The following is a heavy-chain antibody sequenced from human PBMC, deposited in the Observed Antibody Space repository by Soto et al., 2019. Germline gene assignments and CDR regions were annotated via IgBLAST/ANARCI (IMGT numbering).Heavy chain of an antibody. D-gene: IGHD3-10*01. CDR1: GFTFSSYS. CDR3: CRVVVLLWYGSQDY. V-gene: IGHV3-21*01. CDR2: ISSSSSYI. J-gene: IGHJ4*02. Sequence: PGGSLRLSCAASGFTFSSYSMNWVRQAPGKGLEWVSSISSSSSYIYYADSVKGRFTISRDNAKNSLYLQMNSLRAEDTAAYYCCRVVVLLWYGSQDYWGQGTLVTVSS.